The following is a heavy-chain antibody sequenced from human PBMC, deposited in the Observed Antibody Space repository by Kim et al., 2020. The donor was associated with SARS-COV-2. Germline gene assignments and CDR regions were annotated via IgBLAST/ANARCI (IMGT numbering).Heavy chain of an antibody. CDR2: IRSKAYGGTT. CDR3: TRGIQRWLQFTHFDY. Sequence: GGSLRLSCTASGFTFGDYAMSWFRQAPGKGLEWVGFIRSKAYGGTTEYAASVKGRFTISRDDSKSIAYLQMNSLKTEDTAVYYCTRGIQRWLQFTHFDYWGQGTLVTVSS. J-gene: IGHJ4*02. V-gene: IGHV3-49*03. CDR1: GFTFGDYA. D-gene: IGHD5-12*01.